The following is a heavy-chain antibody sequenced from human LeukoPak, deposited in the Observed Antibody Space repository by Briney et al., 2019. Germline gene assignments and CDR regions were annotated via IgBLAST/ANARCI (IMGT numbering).Heavy chain of an antibody. Sequence: SETLSLTCTVSGGSISSYYWSWIRQPPGKGLEWIGYIYYSGSTNYNPSLKSRVTISVDTSKNQFSLKLSSVTAADTAVYYCARSEMATMYGSQNFDYWGQGTLVTVSS. D-gene: IGHD5-24*01. J-gene: IGHJ4*02. CDR1: GGSISSYY. CDR2: IYYSGST. V-gene: IGHV4-59*08. CDR3: ARSEMATMYGSQNFDY.